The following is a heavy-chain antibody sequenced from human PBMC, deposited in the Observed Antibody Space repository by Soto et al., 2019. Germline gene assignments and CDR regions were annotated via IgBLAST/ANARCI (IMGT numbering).Heavy chain of an antibody. CDR2: IYYSGST. J-gene: IGHJ4*02. V-gene: IGHV4-59*01. Sequence: QVQLQESGPGLVKPSETLSLTCTVSGGSISSYYWSWIRQPPGKGLEWIGYIYYSGSTNYNPSLKSRVTISVDTAKNQFSLKLSSVTAADTAVYYCARGPKLGYCSGGSCYPDYWGQRTLVTVSS. D-gene: IGHD2-15*01. CDR3: ARGPKLGYCSGGSCYPDY. CDR1: GGSISSYY.